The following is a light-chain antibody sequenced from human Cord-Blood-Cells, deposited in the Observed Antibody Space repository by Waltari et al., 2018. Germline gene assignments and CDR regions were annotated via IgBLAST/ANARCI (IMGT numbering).Light chain of an antibody. Sequence: QSALTQPASVSGSPGPSITISCTGTSSDVGSYNLVSWYQQHPGKAPKLMIYEVSKRPSGVSNRFSGSKSGNTASLTISGLQAEDEADYYCCSYAGSSTNYVFGTGTKVTVL. J-gene: IGLJ1*01. CDR3: CSYAGSSTNYV. CDR2: EVS. CDR1: SSDVGSYNL. V-gene: IGLV2-23*02.